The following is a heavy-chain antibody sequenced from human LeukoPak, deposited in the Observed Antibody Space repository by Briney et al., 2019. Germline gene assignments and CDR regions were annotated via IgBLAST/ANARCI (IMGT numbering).Heavy chain of an antibody. D-gene: IGHD1-26*01. CDR3: TKDRVGASPHDAFDI. CDR1: GFTFSNYA. Sequence: GGSLRLSCAASGFTFSNYAMSWVRQAPGKGLNWVSAVTGSGGTAYYADSVRGRFTISRDNSKNTLYLQMNSLRAEDTAVYYCTKDRVGASPHDAFDIWGQGTMVTVSS. V-gene: IGHV3-23*01. J-gene: IGHJ3*02. CDR2: VTGSGGTA.